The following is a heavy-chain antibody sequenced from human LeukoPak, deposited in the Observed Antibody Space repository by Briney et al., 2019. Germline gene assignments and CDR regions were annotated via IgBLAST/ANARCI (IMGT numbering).Heavy chain of an antibody. Sequence: SKTLSLTCTVSGGSLSSGDYYWSWIRQPPGKGLEWIGYFYYSGSTYYNPSLKSRVTISVDTSKNQFCLKLSSVTAADTAVYYCARERNPNMITFGGVIAAIDYWGQGTLVTVSS. CDR2: FYYSGST. V-gene: IGHV4-30-4*08. CDR1: GGSLSSGDYY. D-gene: IGHD3-16*02. J-gene: IGHJ4*02. CDR3: ARERNPNMITFGGVIAAIDY.